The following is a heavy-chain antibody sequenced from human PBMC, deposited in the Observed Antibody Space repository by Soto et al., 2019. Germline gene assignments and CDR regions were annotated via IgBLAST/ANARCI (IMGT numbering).Heavy chain of an antibody. Sequence: QVQLVQSGAEVKKPGASVKVSCKASGYTFTSYDINWVRQATGQGLEWMGWMNPNSGNTGYAQKFQGRVTMTRNTSISTAYMELNNLSPDDTAVYYCGRGRSGELVVFYWGQGTLVSVSS. CDR2: MNPNSGNT. CDR1: GYTFTSYD. J-gene: IGHJ4*02. CDR3: GRGRSGELVVFY. D-gene: IGHD1-7*01. V-gene: IGHV1-8*01.